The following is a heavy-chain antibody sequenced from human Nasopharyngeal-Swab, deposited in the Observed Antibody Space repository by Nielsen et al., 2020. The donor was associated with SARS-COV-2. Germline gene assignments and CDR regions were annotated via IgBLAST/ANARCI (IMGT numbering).Heavy chain of an antibody. D-gene: IGHD1-1*01. Sequence: ASVKVSCKASGYTFTGYYMHWVRQAPGQGLEWMGRINPNSGDTNYAQKFQGRVTMTEDTSTDTAYMELSSLRSEDTAVYYCATNFAYNWNDVPDYWGQGTLVTVSS. CDR3: ATNFAYNWNDVPDY. V-gene: IGHV1-2*06. J-gene: IGHJ4*02. CDR2: INPNSGDT. CDR1: GYTFTGYY.